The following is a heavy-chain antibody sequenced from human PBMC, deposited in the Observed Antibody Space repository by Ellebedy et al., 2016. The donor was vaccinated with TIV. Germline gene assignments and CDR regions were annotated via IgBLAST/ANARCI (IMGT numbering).Heavy chain of an antibody. J-gene: IGHJ4*02. CDR3: ARSCNNALCYNY. Sequence: MPSETLSLTCTASGGPISSYYWSWIPQLPGKGLEWMGHIDYSGSTNYNPSLTSRVTTSIDTSKNQFSLRLSSVTAADTAVYYCARSCNNALCYNYWGQGTLVTVSS. D-gene: IGHD2-8*01. CDR1: GGPISSYY. CDR2: IDYSGST. V-gene: IGHV4-59*01.